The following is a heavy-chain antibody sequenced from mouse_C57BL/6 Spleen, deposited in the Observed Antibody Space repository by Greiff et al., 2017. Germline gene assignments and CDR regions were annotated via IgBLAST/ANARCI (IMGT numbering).Heavy chain of an antibody. Sequence: EVKLMESGGGLVKPGGSLKLSCAASGFTFSDYGMHWVRQAPEKGLEWVAYISSGSSTIYYADTVKGRFTISRDNAKNTLFLQMTSLRSEDTAMYYWTKSYAMDYRGQGNSGTVAS. V-gene: IGHV5-17*01. CDR2: ISSGSSTI. CDR3: TKSYAMDY. J-gene: IGHJ4*01. CDR1: GFTFSDYG.